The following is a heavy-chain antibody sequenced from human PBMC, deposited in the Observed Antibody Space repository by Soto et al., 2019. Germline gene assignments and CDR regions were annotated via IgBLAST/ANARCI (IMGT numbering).Heavy chain of an antibody. CDR2: IIPTIGTT. D-gene: IGHD5-12*01. V-gene: IGHV1-69*12. Sequence: QVQLVQSGAEVKKPGSSVKVSCKASGEPFTIFAISWVRQAPGQGLEWMGGIIPTIGTTNYAQRFQGRITITGDESTGTAYMELSSLKSEDTAVYYCARDLGSGYDPGDYWGQGTLVTVSS. CDR1: GEPFTIFA. CDR3: ARDLGSGYDPGDY. J-gene: IGHJ4*02.